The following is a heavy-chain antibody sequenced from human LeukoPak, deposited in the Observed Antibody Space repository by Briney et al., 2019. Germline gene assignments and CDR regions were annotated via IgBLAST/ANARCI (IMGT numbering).Heavy chain of an antibody. CDR3: ARGSYGSYYFDY. CDR1: GGTFRTNG. V-gene: IGHV1-69*05. Sequence: ASVKVSCKASGGTFRTNGYTWVRQAPGQGLEWMGGIIPIFGTANYAQKFQGRVTITTDESTSTAYMELSSLRSEDTAVYYCARGSYGSYYFDYWGQGTLVTVSS. D-gene: IGHD5-18*01. CDR2: IIPIFGTA. J-gene: IGHJ4*02.